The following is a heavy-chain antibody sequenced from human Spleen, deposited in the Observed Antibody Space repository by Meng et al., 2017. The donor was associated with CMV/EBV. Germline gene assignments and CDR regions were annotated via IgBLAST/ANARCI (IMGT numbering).Heavy chain of an antibody. J-gene: IGHJ3*02. D-gene: IGHD2-2*02. CDR1: GFTFSNYW. CDR2: IKEDGSEK. CDR3: ARAACTTSSCYRYPFDI. Sequence: GESLKISCAASGFTFSNYWMTWLRQAPGRGLELVAHIKEDGSEKYFVGSVKGRFTISRDNAKNSLFLQMNSLRAEDTAVYYCARAACTTSSCYRYPFDIWGPGTMVTVSS. V-gene: IGHV3-7*01.